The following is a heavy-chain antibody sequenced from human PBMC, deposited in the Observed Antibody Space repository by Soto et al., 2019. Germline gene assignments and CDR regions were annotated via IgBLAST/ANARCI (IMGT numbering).Heavy chain of an antibody. CDR1: GFTFNSHG. Sequence: PGGSLRLSCTASGFTFNSHGMHWVRQAPGKGLEWVAVIWYDGSNTYYTDSVKGRFTISRDNSKNTLYLQMNSLRAEDTAVYYCARGLYDILTGFHYYGMDVWGQGTTVTVSS. CDR2: IWYDGSNT. CDR3: ARGLYDILTGFHYYGMDV. J-gene: IGHJ6*02. V-gene: IGHV3-33*01. D-gene: IGHD3-9*01.